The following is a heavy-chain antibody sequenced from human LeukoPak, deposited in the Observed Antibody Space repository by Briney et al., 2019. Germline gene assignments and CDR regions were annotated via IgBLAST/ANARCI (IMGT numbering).Heavy chain of an antibody. CDR1: GGSINSY. Sequence: SETLSLTCTVPGGSINSYWSWIRQPAGTGLEWIVRIYGSGPITYNPALQSRRSISINKSQNQFYLTLPPATDADHAVYYCSRVSAAAVEPWGKGTTVTISS. J-gene: IGHJ6*04. D-gene: IGHD6-13*01. CDR2: IYGSGPI. V-gene: IGHV4-4*07. CDR3: SRVSAAAVEP.